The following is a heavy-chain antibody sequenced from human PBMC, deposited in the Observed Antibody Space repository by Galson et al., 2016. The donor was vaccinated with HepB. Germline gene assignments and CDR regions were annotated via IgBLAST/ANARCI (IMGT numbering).Heavy chain of an antibody. D-gene: IGHD3-10*01. CDR2: IYYSGTA. V-gene: IGHV4-31*02. Sequence: LRLSCAASGFTFSSYTMSWLRQHPGKGLEWIGYIYYSGTAFFNPSLKSRVSMSVDTSKNQFYLKMTSITAADTAVYSCARHYTGSGSYNWFDPWGQGILVTVSS. J-gene: IGHJ5*02. CDR1: GFTFSSYT. CDR3: ARHYTGSGSYNWFDP.